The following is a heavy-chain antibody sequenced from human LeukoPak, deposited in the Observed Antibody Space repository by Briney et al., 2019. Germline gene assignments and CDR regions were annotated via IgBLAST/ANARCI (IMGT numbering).Heavy chain of an antibody. Sequence: PGRSLGLSCTASGFTFGDYAMSWFRQAPGKGLEWVGFIRSKAYGGTTEYAASVKGRFTISRDDSKSIAYLQMNSLKTEDTAVYYCTRDLGYCSSTSCYEGEYFDYWGQGTLVTVSS. V-gene: IGHV3-49*03. CDR3: TRDLGYCSSTSCYEGEYFDY. D-gene: IGHD2-2*01. J-gene: IGHJ4*02. CDR2: IRSKAYGGTT. CDR1: GFTFGDYA.